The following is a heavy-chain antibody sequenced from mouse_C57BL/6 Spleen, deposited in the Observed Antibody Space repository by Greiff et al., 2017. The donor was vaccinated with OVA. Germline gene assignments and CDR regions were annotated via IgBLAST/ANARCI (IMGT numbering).Heavy chain of an antibody. Sequence: QVQLQQPGAELVKPGASVKLSCKASGYTFTSYWMHWVKQRPGQGLEWIGMIHPNSGSTNYNEKFKSKATLTVDKSSSTAYMQLSSLTSEDSAVYYWARANTAQVAWFAYWGQGTLVTVSA. CDR1: GYTFTSYW. CDR2: IHPNSGST. V-gene: IGHV1-64*01. D-gene: IGHD3-2*02. J-gene: IGHJ3*01. CDR3: ARANTAQVAWFAY.